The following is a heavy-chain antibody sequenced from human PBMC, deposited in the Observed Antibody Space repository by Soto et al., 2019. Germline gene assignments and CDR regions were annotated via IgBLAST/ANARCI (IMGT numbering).Heavy chain of an antibody. V-gene: IGHV4-39*07. D-gene: IGHD6-6*01. Sequence: SETLSLTCTVSGDSITSGGYYWGWIRHLPGKGLEWIGCIYPSGGTHYNPSLKSRVTISVDTSKNQFSLKLSSVTAADTAVYYCARGGYSSSSFVLNYWGQGTLVTVSS. CDR2: IYPSGGT. J-gene: IGHJ4*02. CDR3: ARGGYSSSSFVLNY. CDR1: GDSITSGGYY.